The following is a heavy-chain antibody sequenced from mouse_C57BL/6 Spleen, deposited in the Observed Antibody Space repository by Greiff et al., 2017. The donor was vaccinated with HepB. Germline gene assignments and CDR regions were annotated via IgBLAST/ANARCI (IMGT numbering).Heavy chain of an antibody. Sequence: EVKLMESGGGLVKPGGSLKLSCAASGFTFSDYGMHWVRQAPEKGLEWVAYISSGSSTIYYADTVKGRFTISRDNAKNTLFLQMTSLRSEDTAMYYCARGKWLLRNAMDYWGQGTSVTVSS. CDR1: GFTFSDYG. J-gene: IGHJ4*01. D-gene: IGHD2-3*01. CDR3: ARGKWLLRNAMDY. CDR2: ISSGSSTI. V-gene: IGHV5-17*01.